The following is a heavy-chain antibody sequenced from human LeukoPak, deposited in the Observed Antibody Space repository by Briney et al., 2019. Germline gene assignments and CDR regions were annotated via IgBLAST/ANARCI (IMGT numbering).Heavy chain of an antibody. V-gene: IGHV1-2*02. CDR2: INPNSGGT. D-gene: IGHD1-26*01. CDR1: GYTFTGYY. J-gene: IGHJ3*02. Sequence: GASVKVSCKASGYTFTGYYMHWVRQAPGQGLEWMGWINPNSGGTNYAQKFQGRVTMTRDTSISTAYMELSRLRSDDTAVYYCARGPIVGATSRAFDIWGQGTMVTVSS. CDR3: ARGPIVGATSRAFDI.